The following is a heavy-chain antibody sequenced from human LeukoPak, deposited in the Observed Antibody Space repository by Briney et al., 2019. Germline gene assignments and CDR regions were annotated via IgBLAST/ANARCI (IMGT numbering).Heavy chain of an antibody. Sequence: GGSLRLSCAAPGFTFNKYAMHWVRQAPGKGLEWVAFIRYDGTDKFYADSVKGRFTVSRDNSKNTLYLQMNSLTVEDTAVYYCAKVASQWELGFYDYWGQGNLVTVSS. CDR3: AKVASQWELGFYDY. CDR2: IRYDGTDK. D-gene: IGHD1-26*01. V-gene: IGHV3-30*02. J-gene: IGHJ4*02. CDR1: GFTFNKYA.